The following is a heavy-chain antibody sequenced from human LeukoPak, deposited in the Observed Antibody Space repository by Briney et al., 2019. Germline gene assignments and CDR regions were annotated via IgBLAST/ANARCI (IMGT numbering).Heavy chain of an antibody. J-gene: IGHJ4*02. V-gene: IGHV3-21*01. CDR2: ISSSSSYI. CDR3: ARDSGGGRY. Sequence: GGSLRLSCAASGFTFSSYWMSWVRQAPGKGLGWVSSISSSSSYIYYADSVKGRFTISRDNAKNSLYLQMDSLRAEDTAVYYCARDSGGGRYWGQGTLVTVSP. D-gene: IGHD3-10*01. CDR1: GFTFSSYW.